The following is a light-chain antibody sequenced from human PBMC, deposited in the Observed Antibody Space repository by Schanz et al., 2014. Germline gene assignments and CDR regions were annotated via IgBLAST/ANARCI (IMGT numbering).Light chain of an antibody. V-gene: IGLV1-51*01. J-gene: IGLJ3*02. CDR2: DNN. CDR1: SSNIAYNY. Sequence: QSVLTQPPSMSAAPGQKVTISCSGSSSNIAYNYVSWYQQFPGSAPKLLIYDNNKRPSGIPDRFSASKSGTSATLGITGLQNGDEADYYCGTWDDSLSAGVFGGGTKLTVL. CDR3: GTWDDSLSAGV.